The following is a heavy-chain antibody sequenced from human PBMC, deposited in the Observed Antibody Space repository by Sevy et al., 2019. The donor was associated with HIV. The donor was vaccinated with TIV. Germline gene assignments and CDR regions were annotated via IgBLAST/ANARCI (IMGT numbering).Heavy chain of an antibody. Sequence: SETLSHTCNVSGASITSYYWSWIRQPPGKGLEWVGDIGSSGPGNYNPSLKSRVTLSVDTTKSHFSLKLRSVTAVDTAVYYCARSRYYFDSWGQGALVTVSS. CDR3: ARSRYYFDS. CDR2: IGSSGPG. J-gene: IGHJ4*02. D-gene: IGHD3-9*01. V-gene: IGHV4-4*08. CDR1: GASITSYY.